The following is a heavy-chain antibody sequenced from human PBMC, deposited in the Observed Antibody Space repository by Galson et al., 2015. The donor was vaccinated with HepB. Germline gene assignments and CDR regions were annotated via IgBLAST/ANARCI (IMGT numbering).Heavy chain of an antibody. D-gene: IGHD2-15*01. V-gene: IGHV1-2*06. CDR2: INPNSGGT. J-gene: IGHJ3*02. CDR1: GYTFTGYY. CDR3: ARQGRYCSGGSCLKGAFDI. Sequence: SVKVSCKASGYTFTGYYMHWVRQAPGQGLEWMGRINPNSGGTNYAQKFQGRVTMTRDTSISTAYMELSRLRSDDTAVYYCARQGRYCSGGSCLKGAFDIWGQGTMVTVSS.